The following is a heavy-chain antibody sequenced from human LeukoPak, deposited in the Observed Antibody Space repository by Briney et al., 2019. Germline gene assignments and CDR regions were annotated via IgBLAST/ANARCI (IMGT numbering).Heavy chain of an antibody. J-gene: IGHJ4*02. CDR1: GFTFSSFG. V-gene: IGHV3-33*01. Sequence: GGSLRLSCAASGFTFSSFGVHWVRQPPGKGLEWVAVIWYDGSNKYYADSVKGRFTISRDNSKNTLFLQMNSLRAEDTAVYYCARGLTIAAAEVFDHWGQGTLVTVSS. CDR3: ARGLTIAAAEVFDH. D-gene: IGHD6-13*01. CDR2: IWYDGSNK.